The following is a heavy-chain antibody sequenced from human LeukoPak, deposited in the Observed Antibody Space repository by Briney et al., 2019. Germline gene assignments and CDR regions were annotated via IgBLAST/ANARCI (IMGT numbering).Heavy chain of an antibody. CDR2: ISAYNGNT. Sequence: GASVKVSCKASGYTFTSYGISWVRQAPGQGLEWMGWISAYNGNTNYAQKLQGRVTMTTDTSTSTAYMELRSLRSDDTAVYYCARGEAKKYCSGGSCSAPGGYWGQGTLVTVSS. D-gene: IGHD2-15*01. CDR3: ARGEAKKYCSGGSCSAPGGY. V-gene: IGHV1-18*01. CDR1: GYTFTSYG. J-gene: IGHJ4*02.